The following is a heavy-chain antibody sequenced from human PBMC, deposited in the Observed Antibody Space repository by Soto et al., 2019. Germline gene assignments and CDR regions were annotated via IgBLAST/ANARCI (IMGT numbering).Heavy chain of an antibody. J-gene: IGHJ4*02. Sequence: EVQLLESGGGLVQPGGSLRLSCAASGFTFSSYAMSWVRQAPGKGLEWVSAISGSGGSTYYADSVKGRFTISRDNSKNTLYLQMNSLRAEETAVYYCAKDIGIAVAGSDYWGQGTLVTVSS. CDR3: AKDIGIAVAGSDY. CDR2: ISGSGGST. V-gene: IGHV3-23*01. CDR1: GFTFSSYA. D-gene: IGHD6-19*01.